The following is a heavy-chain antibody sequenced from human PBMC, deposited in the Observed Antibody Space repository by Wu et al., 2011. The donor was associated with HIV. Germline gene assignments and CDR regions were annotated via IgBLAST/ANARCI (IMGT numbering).Heavy chain of an antibody. D-gene: IGHD6-6*01. CDR3: ARGVKEYQIRFDWFD. V-gene: IGHV1-69*06. CDR1: GGTFSTFV. CDR2: IIPVFSTT. J-gene: IGHJ5*02. Sequence: QVQLVQSGTEVKKPGSSVKVSCKASGGTFSTFVVHWMRQAPGQGLEWMGGIIPVFSTTHYAQRFQDRVTITADKTTATAYLEVTNLKFEDTAIYFCARGVKEYQIRFDWFD.